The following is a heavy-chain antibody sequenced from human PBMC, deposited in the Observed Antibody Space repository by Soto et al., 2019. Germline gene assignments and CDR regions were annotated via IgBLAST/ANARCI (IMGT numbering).Heavy chain of an antibody. CDR1: GYTFTSYG. CDR2: VSAYDGDT. V-gene: IGHV1-18*01. J-gene: IGHJ3*02. CDR3: ARDYHYLSNVYYSDVFDI. D-gene: IGHD3-10*01. Sequence: QAKLVQSGAEVKKPGASVKVSCKASGYTFTSYGISWVRQAPGQGLEWMGWVSAYDGDTNYAQKLQGRVTMTTDTSTTTAYMELSILRSDDTAVYCCARDYHYLSNVYYSDVFDIWGQGTMVTVSS.